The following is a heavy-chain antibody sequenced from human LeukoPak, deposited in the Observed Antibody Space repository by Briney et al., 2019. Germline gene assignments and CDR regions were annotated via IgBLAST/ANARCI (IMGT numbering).Heavy chain of an antibody. CDR1: EYTLSGHY. CDR3: ARDFKGDCSSTSCYRYYYYGMDV. J-gene: IGHJ6*02. V-gene: IGHV1-69*13. Sequence: GASVKVSCKASEYTLSGHYMHWVRQAPGQGLEWMGGIIPIFGTANYAQKFQGRVTITADESTSTAYMELSSLRSEDTAVYYCARDFKGDCSSTSCYRYYYYGMDVWGQGTTVTVSS. CDR2: IIPIFGTA. D-gene: IGHD2-2*02.